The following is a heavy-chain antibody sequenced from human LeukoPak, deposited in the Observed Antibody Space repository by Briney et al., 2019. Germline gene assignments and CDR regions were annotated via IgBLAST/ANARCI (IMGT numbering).Heavy chain of an antibody. V-gene: IGHV4-39*01. CDR1: GGSISNGSYY. CDR2: IYYSGST. D-gene: IGHD3-16*01. Sequence: KPSETLSLTCTVAGGSISNGSYYWGRIRQPPGKGLEWIGNIYYSGSTYYKPSLKSRVTMSVDMSKNQFSLKLISVTAADTAVYYCARGGGEYYFDYWGQGTLVTVSS. CDR3: ARGGGEYYFDY. J-gene: IGHJ4*02.